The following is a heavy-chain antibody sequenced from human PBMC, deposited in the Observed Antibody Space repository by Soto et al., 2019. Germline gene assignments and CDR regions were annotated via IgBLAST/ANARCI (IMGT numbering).Heavy chain of an antibody. CDR3: ARSGGSYFGPFDS. J-gene: IGHJ4*02. Sequence: QVQLVESGGGVVQPGRSLRLSCAASGFTFRRYTMHWVRQAPGKGLERVAVISYDGSNKYYADYVKGRFTISRDNSKNTLYVQMNRLRAEDTAMFYCARSGGSYFGPFDSWGQGTLVTVSS. D-gene: IGHD1-26*01. V-gene: IGHV3-30-3*01. CDR2: ISYDGSNK. CDR1: GFTFRRYT.